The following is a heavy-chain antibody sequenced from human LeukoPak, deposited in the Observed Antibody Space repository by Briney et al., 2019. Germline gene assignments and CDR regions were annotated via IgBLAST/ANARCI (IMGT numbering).Heavy chain of an antibody. CDR3: ARGRSGSYRWFDP. J-gene: IGHJ5*02. V-gene: IGHV1-46*01. CDR1: GYTFTSYY. Sequence: ASVNVSFKASGYTFTSYYMHWVRQAPGQGLEWMGIINPSGGSTSYAQKFQGRVTMTRDTSTSTVYVELSSLRSEDTAVYCCARGRSGSYRWFDPWGQGTLVTVFS. CDR2: INPSGGST. D-gene: IGHD3-10*01.